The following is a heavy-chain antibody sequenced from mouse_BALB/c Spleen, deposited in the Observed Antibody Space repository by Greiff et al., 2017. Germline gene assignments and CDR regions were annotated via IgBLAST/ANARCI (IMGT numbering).Heavy chain of an antibody. Sequence: EVKLMESGGGLVKPGGSLKLSCAASGFTFSDYYMYWVRQTPEKRLEWVATISDGGSYTYYPDSVKGRFTISRDNAKNNLYLQMSSLKSEDTAMYYCANYYGSSYDAMDYWGQGTSVTVSS. CDR3: ANYYGSSYDAMDY. J-gene: IGHJ4*01. D-gene: IGHD1-1*01. V-gene: IGHV5-4*02. CDR2: ISDGGSYT. CDR1: GFTFSDYY.